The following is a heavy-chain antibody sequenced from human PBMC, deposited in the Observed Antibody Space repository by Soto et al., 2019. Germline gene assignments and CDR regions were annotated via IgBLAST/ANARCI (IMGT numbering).Heavy chain of an antibody. CDR3: ARDNLAVQGAFDH. D-gene: IGHD3-10*02. V-gene: IGHV3-21*02. CDR1: GFVFSDFQ. CDR2: ITGTSAFL. Sequence: EVQLLQSAGGLVKPGGSLRLSCAASGFVFSDFQLNWVRQAPGRGLEWLASITGTSAFLFYADSIKGRFTISRDNPKNVLFLQMDSLGPEDTAVYYCARDNLAVQGAFDHWGQGALVTVSS. J-gene: IGHJ4*02.